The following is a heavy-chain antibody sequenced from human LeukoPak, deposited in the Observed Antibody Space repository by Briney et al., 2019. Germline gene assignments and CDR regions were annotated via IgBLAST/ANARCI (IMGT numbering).Heavy chain of an antibody. V-gene: IGHV5-51*01. CDR3: ARRDYYDSSQYFDY. CDR1: GYRFTSYW. J-gene: IGHJ4*02. Sequence: GESLQISCKGSGYRFTSYWIGWVRQMPGKGLEWMGIIYPGDSDTRYSPSFQGQVTISADKSISTAFLQWSGLKASDTAMYYCARRDYYDSSQYFDYWGQGTLVTVSS. CDR2: IYPGDSDT. D-gene: IGHD3-22*01.